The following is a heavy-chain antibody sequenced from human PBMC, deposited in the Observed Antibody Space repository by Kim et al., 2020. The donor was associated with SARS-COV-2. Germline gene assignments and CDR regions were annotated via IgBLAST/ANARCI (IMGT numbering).Heavy chain of an antibody. CDR2: INTNTGNP. Sequence: ASVKVSCKASGYTFTSYAMNWVRQAPGQGLEWMGWINTNTGNPTYAQGFTGRFVFSLDTSVSTAYLQISSLKAEDTAVYYCARVLAPPDIVVVVAAPYGDAFDIWGQGTMVTVSS. CDR3: ARVLAPPDIVVVVAAPYGDAFDI. CDR1: GYTFTSYA. J-gene: IGHJ3*02. V-gene: IGHV7-4-1*02. D-gene: IGHD2-15*01.